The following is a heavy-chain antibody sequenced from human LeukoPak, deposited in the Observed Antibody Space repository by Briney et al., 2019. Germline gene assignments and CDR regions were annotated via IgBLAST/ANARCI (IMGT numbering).Heavy chain of an antibody. D-gene: IGHD6-19*01. CDR3: ARDSAPAPELAVAGTLNWFDP. V-gene: IGHV4-38-2*02. J-gene: IGHJ5*02. CDR2: IYHSGST. Sequence: SETLSLTCTVSGYSISSGYYWGWIRQPPGKGLEWIGSIYHSGSTYYNPSLKSRVTISVDTSKNQFSLKLSSVTAADTAVYYCARDSAPAPELAVAGTLNWFDPWGQGTLVTVSS. CDR1: GYSISSGYY.